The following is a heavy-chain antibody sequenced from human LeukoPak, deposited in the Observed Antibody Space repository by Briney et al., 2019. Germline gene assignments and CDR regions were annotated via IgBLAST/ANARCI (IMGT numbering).Heavy chain of an antibody. Sequence: GGSLRLSCAASGFTFSNYVMNWVRQASGKGLEWVSSISASGGCTYYADSVKGRFTISRDNSKNTLFLQMNSLRADDTAVYYCAKGRGAYAFDFCGQGTLVTVSS. CDR3: AKGRGAYAFDF. CDR2: ISASGGCT. CDR1: GFTFSNYV. D-gene: IGHD4/OR15-4a*01. J-gene: IGHJ4*02. V-gene: IGHV3-23*01.